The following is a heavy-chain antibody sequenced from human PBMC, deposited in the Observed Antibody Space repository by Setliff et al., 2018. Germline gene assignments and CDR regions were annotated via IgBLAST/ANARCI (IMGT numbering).Heavy chain of an antibody. J-gene: IGHJ6*03. Sequence: PGESLKITCKGSGYSFTSYWTGWVRQMPGKGLEWMGIIYPGDSDTRYSTSFQGQVTISADKSISTAYLQWSSLKATDTAMYYCARHRGVDYGDLYYYYYYMDVLGKGTTVTSP. CDR2: IYPGDSDT. CDR1: GYSFTSYW. D-gene: IGHD4-17*01. V-gene: IGHV5-51*01. CDR3: ARHRGVDYGDLYYYYYYMDV.